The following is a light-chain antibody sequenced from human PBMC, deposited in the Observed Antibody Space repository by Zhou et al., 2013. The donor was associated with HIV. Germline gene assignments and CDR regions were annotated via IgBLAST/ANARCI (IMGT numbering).Light chain of an antibody. CDR3: MQALQTPLT. CDR2: LGS. J-gene: IGKJ4*01. V-gene: IGKV2-28*01. Sequence: DIVMTQSPPSLAVTPGEPASISCRSSRSLQHTNGYNYLDWYLQKPGQSPHLLIYLGSNRASGVPDRFSGSGSGTDFTLKISRVEAEDVGVYYCMQALQTPLTFGGGTKVEIK. CDR1: RSLQHTNGYNY.